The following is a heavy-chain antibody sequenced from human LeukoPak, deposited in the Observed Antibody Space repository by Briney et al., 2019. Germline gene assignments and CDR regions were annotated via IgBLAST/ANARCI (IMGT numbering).Heavy chain of an antibody. V-gene: IGHV1-18*01. Sequence: GASVKVSCKASGYTFTTYSISWVRQAPGQGLEWMGWINTYSGNTNFAQNLQGRVTMTTDTSTSTAYMELRSLISDDTAVYYCARDLYSRRMDYYGSGSYFAYWGQGTLVTVSS. D-gene: IGHD3-10*01. CDR2: INTYSGNT. CDR3: ARDLYSRRMDYYGSGSYFAY. CDR1: GYTFTTYS. J-gene: IGHJ4*02.